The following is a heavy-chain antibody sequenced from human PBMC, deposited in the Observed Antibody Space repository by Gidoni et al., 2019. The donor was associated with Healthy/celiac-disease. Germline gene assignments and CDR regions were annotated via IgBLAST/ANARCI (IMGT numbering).Heavy chain of an antibody. D-gene: IGHD1-26*01. CDR2: INPNSGGT. CDR3: ARDHGDSALDY. J-gene: IGHJ4*02. Sequence: QVQLVQSGAEVKKPGASVKVSCKASGYTFTGYYMHWVRQAPGQGLEWMGWINPNSGGTNDAQKFQGRVTMTRDTSISTAYMELSRLRSDDTAVYYCARDHGDSALDYWGQGTLVTVSS. V-gene: IGHV1-2*02. CDR1: GYTFTGYY.